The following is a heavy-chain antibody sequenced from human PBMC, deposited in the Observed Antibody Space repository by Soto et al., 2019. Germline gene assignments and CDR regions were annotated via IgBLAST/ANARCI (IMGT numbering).Heavy chain of an antibody. CDR3: TTALYQTAFDI. D-gene: IGHD2-15*01. J-gene: IGHJ3*02. CDR2: VKSKSDDGTI. Sequence: EVQLVESGGGLVKPGGSLRLSCAASGFTFTNAWMTWVRQAPGKGLEWVGRVKSKSDDGTIDYAAPVRGRFTISRDDSKNMLFVQMNSLRTEDTAVYYCTTALYQTAFDIWGQGTMVTVSS. CDR1: GFTFTNAW. V-gene: IGHV3-15*01.